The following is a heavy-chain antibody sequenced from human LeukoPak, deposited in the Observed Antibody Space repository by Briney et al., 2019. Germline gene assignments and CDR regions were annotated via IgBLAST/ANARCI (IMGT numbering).Heavy chain of an antibody. CDR1: GLTFRNYN. CDR3: AQDRGYNYPFRYFDQ. J-gene: IGHJ4*02. V-gene: IGHV3-23*01. CDR2: ISGSGTTT. D-gene: IGHD5-24*01. Sequence: GGSLRLSCAASGLTFRNYNMTWVRQAPGKGLEWVSIISGSGTTTYFADSVKGRLTISRDNSKGSLYLQMNSLRDEDTAIYYWAQDRGYNYPFRYFDQWDQGTLDSV.